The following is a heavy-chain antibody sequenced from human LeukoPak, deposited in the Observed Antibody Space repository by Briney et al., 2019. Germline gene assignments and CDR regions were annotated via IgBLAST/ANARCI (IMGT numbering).Heavy chain of an antibody. CDR1: GYIFTDYW. D-gene: IGHD2-15*01. Sequence: GESLKISCKASGYIFTDYWIGWVRQMPGKGLEWMGIIYPGDSDTRYSPSFQGQVTISADKSISTAYLQWSSLKASDTAMYYCARPYCSGGSCYSDAFDIWGQGTMVTVSS. CDR2: IYPGDSDT. J-gene: IGHJ3*02. V-gene: IGHV5-51*01. CDR3: ARPYCSGGSCYSDAFDI.